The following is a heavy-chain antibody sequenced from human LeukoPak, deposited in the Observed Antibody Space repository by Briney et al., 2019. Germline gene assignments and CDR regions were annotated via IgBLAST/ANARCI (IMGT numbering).Heavy chain of an antibody. J-gene: IGHJ6*03. CDR1: GFTVSSKY. V-gene: IGHV3-53*01. CDR2: IYSGGST. CDR3: ARGLGYGDYYDYYYMDV. Sequence: VGSLRLSCAASGFTVSSKYMSWVRQAPGKGLEWVSVIYSGGSTNYADSVKGRFTISRDNSKNTLYLQMNSLRAEDTAVYYCARGLGYGDYYDYYYMDVWGKGTTVTVSS. D-gene: IGHD4-17*01.